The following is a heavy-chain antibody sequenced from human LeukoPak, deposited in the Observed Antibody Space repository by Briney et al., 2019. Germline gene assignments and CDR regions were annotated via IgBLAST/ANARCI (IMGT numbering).Heavy chain of an antibody. D-gene: IGHD3-16*01. J-gene: IGHJ4*02. CDR3: VRAQGLGESENH. V-gene: IGHV3-7*01. Sequence: GGSLRLSCAASGFTFSTYWMSWVRQAPGKGLERVANMKQDGSEKYYVVPVEGRFTISRDNAKNSLFLQMNSLRAEDTAVYYCVRAQGLGESENHWGQGTLVTVSS. CDR2: MKQDGSEK. CDR1: GFTFSTYW.